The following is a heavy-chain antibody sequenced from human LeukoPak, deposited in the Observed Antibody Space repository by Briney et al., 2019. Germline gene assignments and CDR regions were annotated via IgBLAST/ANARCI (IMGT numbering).Heavy chain of an antibody. J-gene: IGHJ5*02. V-gene: IGHV4-34*01. CDR1: GGSFSGYY. CDR3: ARGGLSSSRHNWFDP. Sequence: SETLSLTCAVYGGSFSGYYWSWIRQPPGKGLEWIGEINHSGSTNYNPSLKSRVTISVDTSKNQFSLKLSSVTAADTAVYYCARGGLSSSRHNWFDPWGQGTLVTVSS. D-gene: IGHD6-13*01. CDR2: INHSGST.